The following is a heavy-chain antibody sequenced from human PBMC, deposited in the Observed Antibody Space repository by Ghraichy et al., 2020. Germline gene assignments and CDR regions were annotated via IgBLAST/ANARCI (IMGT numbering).Heavy chain of an antibody. J-gene: IGHJ4*02. CDR1: GGSISSYY. CDR2: IYYSGST. D-gene: IGHD3-10*01. Sequence: SQTLSLTCTVSGGSISSYYWSWIRQPPGKGLEWIGYIYYSGSTNYNPSLKSRVTISVDTSKNQFSLKLSSVTAADTAVYYCARGNMVLGYWGQGTLVTVSS. V-gene: IGHV4-59*01. CDR3: ARGNMVLGY.